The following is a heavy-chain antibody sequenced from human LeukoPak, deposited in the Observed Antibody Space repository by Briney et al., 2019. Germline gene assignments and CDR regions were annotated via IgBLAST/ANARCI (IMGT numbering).Heavy chain of an antibody. V-gene: IGHV1-2*02. Sequence: ASVKVSCKASGYTFTGYYMHWVRQAPGQGLEWMGWINPNSGGTNYAQKFQGRVTMTRDTSISTAYMELSRLRSDDTAVYYCARSSSRNYYYMDVWGKGTTVTVSS. CDR1: GYTFTGYY. CDR3: ARSSSRNYYYMDV. CDR2: INPNSGGT. J-gene: IGHJ6*03. D-gene: IGHD6-6*01.